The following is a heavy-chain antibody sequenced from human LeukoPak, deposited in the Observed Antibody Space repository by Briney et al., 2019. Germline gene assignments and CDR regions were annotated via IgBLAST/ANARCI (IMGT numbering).Heavy chain of an antibody. CDR1: GFTFSSYW. CDR2: INTDGSGSST. J-gene: IGHJ4*02. CDR3: ARVAVPQPRYYFDY. Sequence: GGSLRLSCAASGFTFSSYWMHWVRQAPGKGLVWVSRINTDGSGSSTSYADSVKGRFTISRDGAKNTLYLQMNSLRAEDTAVYYCARVAVPQPRYYFDYWGQGTLVTVSS. D-gene: IGHD5-18*01. V-gene: IGHV3-74*01.